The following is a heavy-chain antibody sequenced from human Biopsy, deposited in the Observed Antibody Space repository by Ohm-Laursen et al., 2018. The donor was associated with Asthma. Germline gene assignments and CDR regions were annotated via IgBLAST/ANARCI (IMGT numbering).Heavy chain of an antibody. V-gene: IGHV4-61*01. CDR3: ARVPTTLRYFDL. J-gene: IGHJ2*01. CDR2: ISYSGST. CDR1: GGSVSSGSYY. Sequence: TLSLTCTVSGGSVSSGSYYWSWIRQPPGKGLAWVSYISYSGSTDYNPSLKSRLTISMDTSKNQFSLKLSSVTAAATAVYYCARVPTTLRYFDLRGRGTLVTVSS. D-gene: IGHD2-15*01.